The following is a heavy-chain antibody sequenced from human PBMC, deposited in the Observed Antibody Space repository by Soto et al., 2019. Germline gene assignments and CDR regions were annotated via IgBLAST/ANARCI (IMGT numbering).Heavy chain of an antibody. CDR2: ISSSGSYI. CDR1: GFTFSSYN. J-gene: IGHJ6*01. D-gene: IGHD3-10*01. CDR3: ARASSKLWSVELDLWHYYYGM. Sequence: GGSLRLSCAASGFTFSSYNMNWIRQAPGKGLEWVSYISSSGSYIYYADSVKGRFTISRDNTKNSLYLQMNSLRAEDTAVYYCARASSKLWSVELDLWHYYYGM. V-gene: IGHV3-21*05.